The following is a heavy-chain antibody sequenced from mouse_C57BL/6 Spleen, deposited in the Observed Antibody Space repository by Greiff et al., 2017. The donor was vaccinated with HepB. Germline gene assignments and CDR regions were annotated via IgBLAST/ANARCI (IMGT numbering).Heavy chain of an antibody. J-gene: IGHJ1*03. CDR2: INYDGSST. D-gene: IGHD2-2*01. V-gene: IGHV5-16*01. Sequence: EVQLVASEGGLVQPGSSMTLSCTASGFTFSDYYLSCVRPVPEKGLEWVANINYDGSSTYYLDSLKSRFIISRDNAKNILYLQMSSLKSEDTATYYCASLIYYGYDGWYFDVWGTGTTVTVSS. CDR3: ASLIYYGYDGWYFDV. CDR1: GFTFSDYY.